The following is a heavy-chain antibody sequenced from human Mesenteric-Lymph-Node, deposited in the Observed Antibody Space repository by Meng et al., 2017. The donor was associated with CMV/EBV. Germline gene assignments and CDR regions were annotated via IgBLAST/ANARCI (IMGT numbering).Heavy chain of an antibody. V-gene: IGHV1-2*02. J-gene: IGHJ4*02. Sequence: ASVKVSCKASGGTFSSYAISWVRQAPGQGLEWMGWINPNNGDTSFPPNLQGKVTLTSDTSISTAYMRLTGLTSDDTAVYYCARRGGIGARHLDYWGRGTLVTVSS. D-gene: IGHD6-6*01. CDR1: GGTFSSYA. CDR2: INPNNGDT. CDR3: ARRGGIGARHLDY.